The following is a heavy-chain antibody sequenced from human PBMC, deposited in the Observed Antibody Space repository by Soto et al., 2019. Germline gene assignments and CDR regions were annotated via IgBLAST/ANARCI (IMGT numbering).Heavy chain of an antibody. CDR3: AREATLLPYYGSGSYSDS. Sequence: ASVKVSCKASGYTFTSYYMHWVRQAPGQGLEWMGIINPSGGSTSYAQKFQGRVTMTRDTSTSTVYMELSSLRSEDTAVYYCAREATLLPYYGSGSYSDSWGPGILVTVSS. CDR1: GYTFTSYY. D-gene: IGHD3-10*01. J-gene: IGHJ4*02. CDR2: INPSGGST. V-gene: IGHV1-46*01.